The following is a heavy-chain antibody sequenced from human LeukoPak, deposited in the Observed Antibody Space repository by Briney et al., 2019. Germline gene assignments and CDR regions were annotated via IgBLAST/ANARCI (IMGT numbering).Heavy chain of an antibody. J-gene: IGHJ6*02. V-gene: IGHV3-66*01. CDR3: AGELAGFGELLYYYYGMDV. CDR2: IYSGGST. Sequence: GGSLRLSCAASGFTVSSNYMSWVRQAPGKGLEWVSVIYSGGSTYYADSVKGRFTISRDNSKNTLYLQMNSLRAEDTAVYYCAGELAGFGELLYYYYGMDVWGQGTTVTVSS. D-gene: IGHD3-10*01. CDR1: GFTVSSNY.